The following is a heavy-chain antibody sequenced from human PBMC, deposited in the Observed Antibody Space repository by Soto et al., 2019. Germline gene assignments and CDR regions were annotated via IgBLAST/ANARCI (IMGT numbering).Heavy chain of an antibody. J-gene: IGHJ4*02. CDR3: ARGYDILTGYSTPFDY. CDR2: INHSGST. V-gene: IGHV4-34*01. Sequence: SETLSLTCAVYGGSFSGYYWSWIRQPPGKGLEWIGEINHSGSTNYNPSLKSRVTISVDTSKNQFSLKLSSVTAADTAVYYCARGYDILTGYSTPFDYWGQGTLVTVS. D-gene: IGHD3-9*01. CDR1: GGSFSGYY.